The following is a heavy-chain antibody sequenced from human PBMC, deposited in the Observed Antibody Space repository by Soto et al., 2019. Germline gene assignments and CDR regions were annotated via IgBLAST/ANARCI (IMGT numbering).Heavy chain of an antibody. CDR2: INHSGST. CDR1: GGSFSGYY. CDR3: ARASRVVVVPAARPPFDY. V-gene: IGHV4-34*01. Sequence: PSETLSLTCAVYGGSFSGYYWSWIRQPPGKGLEWIGEINHSGSTNYNPSLKSRVTISVDTSKNQFSLKRSSVTAADTAVYYCARASRVVVVPAARPPFDYWGQGTLVTVSS. D-gene: IGHD2-2*01. J-gene: IGHJ4*02.